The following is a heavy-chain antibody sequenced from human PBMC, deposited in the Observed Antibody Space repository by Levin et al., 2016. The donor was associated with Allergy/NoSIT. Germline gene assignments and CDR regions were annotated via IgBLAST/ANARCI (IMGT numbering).Heavy chain of an antibody. CDR3: ATRDRGAIAPTVKGDTFDM. Sequence: SVKVSCKISGGTFSSYTVIWVRQAPGQGLEWMGRIIPILDESNNAQKFQGRVTITSEKSTGTAYMELSNLRFEDTAVYYCATRDRGAIAPTVKGDTFDMWGPGTVVTVSS. D-gene: IGHD1-1*01. CDR1: GGTFSSYT. V-gene: IGHV1-69*02. CDR2: IIPILDES. J-gene: IGHJ3*02.